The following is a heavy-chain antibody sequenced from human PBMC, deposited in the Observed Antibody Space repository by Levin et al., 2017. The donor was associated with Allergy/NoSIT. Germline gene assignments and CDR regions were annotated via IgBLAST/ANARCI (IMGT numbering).Heavy chain of an antibody. J-gene: IGHJ4*02. CDR1: GFTFSDHY. CDR3: TRVRGTSVTVFDY. Sequence: GGSLRLSCAASGFTFSDHYMDWVRQAPGKGLEWVGRIRIKPNGYTTEYAASVKGRFTISRDDSQNSLYLQMNSLKTEDTAVYYCTRVRGTSVTVFDYWGQGTLVTVSS. CDR2: IRIKPNGYTT. D-gene: IGHD2-21*02. V-gene: IGHV3-72*01.